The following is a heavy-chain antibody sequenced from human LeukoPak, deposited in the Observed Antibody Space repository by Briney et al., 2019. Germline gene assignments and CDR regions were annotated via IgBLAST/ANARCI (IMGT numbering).Heavy chain of an antibody. D-gene: IGHD6-19*01. Sequence: ASVKVSCKASGYTFTSYAMNWVRQAPGQGLEWMGWINTNTGNPTYAQGFTGRFVFSLDTSVSTAYLQISSLKAEDTAVYYCARTVAGIWDNWFDPWGQGTLVTVSS. CDR2: INTNTGNP. CDR3: ARTVAGIWDNWFDP. V-gene: IGHV7-4-1*02. J-gene: IGHJ5*02. CDR1: GYTFTSYA.